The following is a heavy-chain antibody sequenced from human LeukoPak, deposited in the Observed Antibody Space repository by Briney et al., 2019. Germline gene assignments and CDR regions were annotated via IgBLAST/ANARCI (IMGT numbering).Heavy chain of an antibody. D-gene: IGHD5-24*01. J-gene: IGHJ4*02. V-gene: IGHV4-39*01. Sequence: SETLSLTCTVSGGSISSSSYYWGWIRQPPGKGLEWIGSIYYSGSTYYNPSLKSRVTISVDTSKNQFSLKLSSVTAADTAVYYCARGGRDGYNWGQGTLVTVSS. CDR1: GGSISSSSYY. CDR2: IYYSGST. CDR3: ARGGRDGYN.